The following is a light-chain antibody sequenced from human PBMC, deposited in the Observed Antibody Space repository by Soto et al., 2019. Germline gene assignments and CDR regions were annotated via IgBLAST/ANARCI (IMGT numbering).Light chain of an antibody. CDR2: EVS. Sequence: DILMTQSPLSLSVTPGQPASISCKSSQSLLQSDGKTYLFWLLQKPGQPPQLLIYEVSKRFSGVPERFSGSGSGTEFTLKISRVEAEDVRVSYCTQTIPLPLTFGQGTRLEIK. CDR3: TQTIPLPLT. V-gene: IGKV2D-29*01. CDR1: QSLLQSDGKTY. J-gene: IGKJ5*01.